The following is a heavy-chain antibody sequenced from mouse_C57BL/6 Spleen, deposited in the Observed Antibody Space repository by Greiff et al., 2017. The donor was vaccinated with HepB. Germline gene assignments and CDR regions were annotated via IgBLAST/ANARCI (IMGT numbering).Heavy chain of an antibody. Sequence: VKLQQSGPELVKPGASVKISCKASGYAFSSSWMNWVKQRPGKGLEWIGRIYPGDGDTNYNGKFKGKATLTADKSSSTAYMQLSSLTSEDSAVYFCARKELGTVVVDYWGQGTTLTVSS. V-gene: IGHV1-82*01. CDR2: IYPGDGDT. D-gene: IGHD1-1*01. CDR1: GYAFSSSW. J-gene: IGHJ2*01. CDR3: ARKELGTVVVDY.